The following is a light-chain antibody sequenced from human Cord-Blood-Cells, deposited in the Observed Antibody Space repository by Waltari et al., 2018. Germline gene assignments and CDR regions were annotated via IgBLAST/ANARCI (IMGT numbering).Light chain of an antibody. CDR2: EVS. Sequence: QPALAQPATVYGSPGQPITISCTGTNSDAGSYNLFSWYPQQPGKAPKLMRYEVSKRPAGVSNRLSGSKSGNTALLAISELQAEDEADYLCCSYAGSRTWVCGGGTKLTVL. CDR3: CSYAGSRTWV. J-gene: IGLJ3*02. V-gene: IGLV2-23*02. CDR1: NSDAGSYNL.